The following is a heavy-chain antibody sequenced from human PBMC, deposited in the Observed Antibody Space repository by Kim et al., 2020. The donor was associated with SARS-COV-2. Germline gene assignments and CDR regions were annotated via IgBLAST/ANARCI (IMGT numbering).Heavy chain of an antibody. D-gene: IGHD6-19*01. CDR3: ARGVRGIAVAGTGGGAVDY. CDR2: IYYSGST. J-gene: IGHJ4*02. V-gene: IGHV4-59*01. Sequence: SETLSLTCTVSGGSISSYYWSWIRQPPGKGLEWIGYIYYSGSTNYNPSLKSRVTISVDTSKNQFSLKLSSVTAADTAVYYCARGVRGIAVAGTGGGAVDYWGQGTLVTVSS. CDR1: GGSISSYY.